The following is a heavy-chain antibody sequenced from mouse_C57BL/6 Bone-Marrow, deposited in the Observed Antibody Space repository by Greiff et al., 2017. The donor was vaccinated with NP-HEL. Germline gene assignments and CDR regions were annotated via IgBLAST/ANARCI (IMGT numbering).Heavy chain of an antibody. CDR1: GFTFSDYG. CDR3: ARDGSSHYYAMDY. D-gene: IGHD1-1*01. J-gene: IGHJ4*01. Sequence: EVMLVESGGGLVKPGGSLKLSCAASGFTFSDYGMHWVRQAPEKGLEWVAYISSGSSTIYYADTVKGRFTISRDNAKNTLFLQMTRLRCEDTAMYSCARDGSSHYYAMDYWGQGTSVTVSS. V-gene: IGHV5-17*01. CDR2: ISSGSSTI.